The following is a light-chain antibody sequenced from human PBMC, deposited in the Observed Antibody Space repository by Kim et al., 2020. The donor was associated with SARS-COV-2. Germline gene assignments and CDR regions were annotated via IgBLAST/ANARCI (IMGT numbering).Light chain of an antibody. CDR2: DVS. CDR3: CSYAGSHTYV. CDR1: SSDVGGYNY. J-gene: IGLJ1*01. V-gene: IGLV2-11*01. Sequence: QSVTISCTGTSSDVGGYNYVSWYQQHPGQAPKLMIYDVSKRPSGVPDRFSGSKSGNTASLTISGLQAEDEADYYCCSYAGSHTYVFGTGTKVTVL.